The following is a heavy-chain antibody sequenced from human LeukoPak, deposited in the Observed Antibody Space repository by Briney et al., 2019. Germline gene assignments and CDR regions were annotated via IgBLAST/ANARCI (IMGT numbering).Heavy chain of an antibody. CDR1: GYAFTSYD. V-gene: IGHV1-8*01. J-gene: IGHJ5*02. Sequence: GASVKVSCKASGYAFTSYDINWVRQATGQGLEWMGWMNPNSGNTGYAQKFQGRVTMTRNASISTAYMELSSLRSEDTAVYYCARGAIIAARWENWFDPWGQGTLVTVSS. CDR3: ARGAIIAARWENWFDP. CDR2: MNPNSGNT. D-gene: IGHD6-6*01.